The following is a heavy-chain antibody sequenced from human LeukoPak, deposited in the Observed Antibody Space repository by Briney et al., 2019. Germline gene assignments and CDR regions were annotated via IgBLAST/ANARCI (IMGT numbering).Heavy chain of an antibody. J-gene: IGHJ4*02. CDR2: ISSSSSTI. CDR1: GFTFNTYS. V-gene: IGHV3-48*04. Sequence: PGGSLRLSCTASGFTFNTYSMNWVRQAPGKGLEWVSYISSSSSTIYYADSVKGRFTISRDNAENSLYLQMNSLRAEDTAVYYCATSRTFDYWGQGTLVTVSS. D-gene: IGHD1-7*01. CDR3: ATSRTFDY.